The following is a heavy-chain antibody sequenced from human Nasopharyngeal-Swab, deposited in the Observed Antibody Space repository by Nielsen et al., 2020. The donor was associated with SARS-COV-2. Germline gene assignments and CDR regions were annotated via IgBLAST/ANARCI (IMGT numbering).Heavy chain of an antibody. CDR2: ISGSGGST. CDR3: ARGGGLLWFGELG. CDR1: GFTFSSYA. D-gene: IGHD3-10*01. J-gene: IGHJ4*02. Sequence: GESLKISCAASGFTFSSYAMSWVRQAPGKGLEWVSAISGSGGSTYYADSVRGRFTISRDNAKNSLYLQMNSLRAEDTAVYYCARGGGLLWFGELGWGQGTLVTVSS. V-gene: IGHV3-23*01.